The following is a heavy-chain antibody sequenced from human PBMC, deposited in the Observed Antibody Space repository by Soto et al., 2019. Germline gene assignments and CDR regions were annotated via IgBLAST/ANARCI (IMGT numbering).Heavy chain of an antibody. Sequence: SETLSLTCAVYGGSFSGYYWSWIRQPPGKGLEWIGEINHSGSTNYNPSLKSRVAISVDTSKNQFSLKLSSVTAADTAVYYCARGRRYCSSTSCYSGSWFDPWGQGTLVTVSS. CDR1: GGSFSGYY. J-gene: IGHJ5*02. CDR2: INHSGST. D-gene: IGHD2-2*01. V-gene: IGHV4-34*01. CDR3: ARGRRYCSSTSCYSGSWFDP.